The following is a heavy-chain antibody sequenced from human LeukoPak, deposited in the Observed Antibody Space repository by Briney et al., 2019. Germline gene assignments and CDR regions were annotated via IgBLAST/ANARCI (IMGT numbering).Heavy chain of an antibody. V-gene: IGHV3-33*01. D-gene: IGHD3-22*01. CDR2: IRSDANNI. J-gene: IGHJ3*02. Sequence: GRCLRLACAAAGSNVSNYGIHCVRQAPGKGLEWVASIRSDANNIYYAASVKGRFTISRDNAKNTLFLQMNSLRAEDTAVYYCARAYYFDTTGHDSDALDIWGRGTMVTVSS. CDR1: GSNVSNYG. CDR3: ARAYYFDTTGHDSDALDI.